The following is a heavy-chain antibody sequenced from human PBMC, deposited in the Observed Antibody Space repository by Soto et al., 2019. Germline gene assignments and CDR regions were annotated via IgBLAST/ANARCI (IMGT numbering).Heavy chain of an antibody. Sequence: HPGGSLRLSCAASGFTFSSYGMHWVRQAPGKGLEWVAVIWYDGSDKYYADSVKGRFTISRDNSKNMLFLQMNSLRVEDTAVYYCARWGPDRGCDYWGQGTLVTVSS. CDR2: IWYDGSDK. D-gene: IGHD3-16*01. CDR1: GFTFSSYG. V-gene: IGHV3-33*01. J-gene: IGHJ4*02. CDR3: ARWGPDRGCDY.